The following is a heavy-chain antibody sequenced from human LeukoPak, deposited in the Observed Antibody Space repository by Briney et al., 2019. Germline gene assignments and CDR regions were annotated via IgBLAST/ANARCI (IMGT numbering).Heavy chain of an antibody. D-gene: IGHD6-19*01. V-gene: IGHV3-7*03. J-gene: IGHJ4*02. CDR3: AAGSGWSIEY. Sequence: PGGSLRLSCAAYGFTSRSYWMSWVRQAPGKGLEWVANIKHDGSERNYMESVKGRFTISRDNANNSLHLQMNNLRAEDTAVYYCAAGSGWSIEYWGQGTLVTVSS. CDR2: IKHDGSER. CDR1: GFTSRSYW.